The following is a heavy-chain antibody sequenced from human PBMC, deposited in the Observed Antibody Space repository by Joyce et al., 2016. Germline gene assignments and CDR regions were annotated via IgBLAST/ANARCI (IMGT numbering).Heavy chain of an antibody. D-gene: IGHD5-24*01. CDR2: IDWDDDE. CDR1: GFSLTTSGVR. Sequence: QVTLKESGPALVRPTQTLTLTCTFSGFSLTTSGVRVGWIRQPPGKALEWLARIDWDDDEFYSSSLKSRLTISKDTSKNQVVRTVANVDPADTATYYCGRMPSGDVFDLWGRGSLVTVSS. J-gene: IGHJ2*01. V-gene: IGHV2-70*04. CDR3: GRMPSGDVFDL.